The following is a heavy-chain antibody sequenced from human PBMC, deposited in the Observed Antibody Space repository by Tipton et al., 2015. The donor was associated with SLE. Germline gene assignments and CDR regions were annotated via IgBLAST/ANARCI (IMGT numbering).Heavy chain of an antibody. Sequence: TLSLTCSVSSGSISSNDYYWGWIRQPPGKGLEWIGSIYYSGRTYYNPSLKSRVTISVDTSKNQFSLRLSSVTATDTAVYYCARVAPTEVFDYWGQGTLVTVSS. V-gene: IGHV4-39*01. CDR1: SGSISSNDYY. J-gene: IGHJ4*02. D-gene: IGHD1-1*01. CDR3: ARVAPTEVFDY. CDR2: IYYSGRT.